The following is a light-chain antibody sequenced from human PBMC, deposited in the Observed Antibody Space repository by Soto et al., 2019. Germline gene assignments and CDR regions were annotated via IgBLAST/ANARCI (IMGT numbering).Light chain of an antibody. V-gene: IGLV4-69*01. CDR3: QNWGSGTVV. J-gene: IGLJ2*01. CDR2: LNSDGSH. Sequence: QSVLTQSPSASASLGASVKLTCTLSSGHSSDAIAWHQQQQETGPRYLMKLNSDGSHSKGDGIPDRFSGSSSGAERYLTISSLQSEDEAYCHCQNWGSGTVVFGGGTKLTVL. CDR1: SGHSSDA.